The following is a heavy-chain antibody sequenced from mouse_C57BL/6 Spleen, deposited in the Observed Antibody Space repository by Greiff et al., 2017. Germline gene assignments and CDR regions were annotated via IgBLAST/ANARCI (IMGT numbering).Heavy chain of an antibody. V-gene: IGHV2-5*01. CDR3: AKIGYYYGSSYYAMDY. J-gene: IGHJ4*01. CDR2: IWRGGST. CDR1: GFSLTSYG. D-gene: IGHD1-1*01. Sequence: QVQLKESGPGLVQPSQSLSITCTVSGFSLTSYGVHWVRQSPGKGLEWLGVIWRGGSTDYNAAFMSRLSITKDNSKSQVFFKMNSLQADDTAIYXCAKIGYYYGSSYYAMDYWGQGTSVTVSS.